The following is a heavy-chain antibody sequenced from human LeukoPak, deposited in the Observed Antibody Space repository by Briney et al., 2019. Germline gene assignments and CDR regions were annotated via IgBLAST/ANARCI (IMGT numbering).Heavy chain of an antibody. CDR3: ARLGRGHFDY. CDR1: GGSISSYY. J-gene: IGHJ4*02. Sequence: PSETLSLTCTVSGGSISSYYWSWIQQPPGKGLEWIGYIYYSGSTNYNPSLKSRVTISVDTSKNQFSLKLSSVTAADTAVYYCARLGRGHFDYWGQGTLVTVSS. D-gene: IGHD2-15*01. V-gene: IGHV4-59*01. CDR2: IYYSGST.